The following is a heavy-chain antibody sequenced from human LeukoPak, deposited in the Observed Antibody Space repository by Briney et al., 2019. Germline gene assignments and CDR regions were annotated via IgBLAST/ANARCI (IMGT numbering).Heavy chain of an antibody. Sequence: QPGGSLRLSCAASGLTLSGYWMHWVRQAPGKGLVWVSRINGDASSTSYADSVKGRFTISRDNAKSTLYLQMNSLRVEDTAVYYCARARGNTYGYFEYWGQGTLVTASS. D-gene: IGHD5-18*01. J-gene: IGHJ4*02. V-gene: IGHV3-74*01. CDR1: GLTLSGYW. CDR3: ARARGNTYGYFEY. CDR2: INGDASST.